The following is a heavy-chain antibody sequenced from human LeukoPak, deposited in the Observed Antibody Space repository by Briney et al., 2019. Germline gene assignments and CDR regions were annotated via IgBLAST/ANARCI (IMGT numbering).Heavy chain of an antibody. Sequence: GGSLRLSCAASGFTFSSYAMHWVRQAPGKGLEWVSYISSSSSTIYYADSVKGRFTISRDNAKNSLYLQMNSLRAEDTAVYYCAREVYSSGWYSTERYYFDYWGQGTLVTVSS. J-gene: IGHJ4*02. V-gene: IGHV3-48*01. CDR1: GFTFSSYA. CDR2: ISSSSSTI. CDR3: AREVYSSGWYSTERYYFDY. D-gene: IGHD6-19*01.